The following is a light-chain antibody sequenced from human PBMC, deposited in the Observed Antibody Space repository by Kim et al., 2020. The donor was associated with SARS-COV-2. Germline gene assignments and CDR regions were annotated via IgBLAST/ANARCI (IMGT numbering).Light chain of an antibody. CDR3: KSRDSSGKVV. J-gene: IGLJ2*01. V-gene: IGLV3-19*01. CDR2: GKN. Sequence: SSELTQAPAVSVALGQTVRITCQGDSLRRYYASWYQQKARQAPVLVIYGKNNRPSGIPDRFSGSSSGNTASLTITGAQADEEADYYCKSRDSSGKVVFGGGTKLTVL. CDR1: SLRRYY.